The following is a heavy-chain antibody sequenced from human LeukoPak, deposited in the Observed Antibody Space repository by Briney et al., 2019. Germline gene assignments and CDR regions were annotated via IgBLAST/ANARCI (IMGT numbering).Heavy chain of an antibody. CDR3: ARGPRYCSGASCYFFDY. V-gene: IGHV1-8*01. D-gene: IGHD2-15*01. CDR2: MNPNSGNT. CDR1: GYTFTSYD. Sequence: ASVKVSCKASGYTFTSYDINWVRQATGQGLEWMGWMNPNSGNTGYAQKFQGRVTMTRNTSISTAYMELSSLRSDDTAVYYCARGPRYCSGASCYFFDYWGQGTLVTVSS. J-gene: IGHJ4*02.